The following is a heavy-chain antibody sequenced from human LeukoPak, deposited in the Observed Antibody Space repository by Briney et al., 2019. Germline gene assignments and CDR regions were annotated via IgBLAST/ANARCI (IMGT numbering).Heavy chain of an antibody. J-gene: IGHJ4*02. CDR1: GGSISSYY. V-gene: IGHV4-34*01. Sequence: KPSESLSLTCSVSGGSISSYYWSWIRQPPGKGLEWIGEINHSGSTNYNPSLKSRVTISVDTSKNQFSLKLSSVTAADTAVYYCARWKQWAASCYFDYWGQGTLVTVSS. CDR2: INHSGST. D-gene: IGHD6-19*01. CDR3: ARWKQWAASCYFDY.